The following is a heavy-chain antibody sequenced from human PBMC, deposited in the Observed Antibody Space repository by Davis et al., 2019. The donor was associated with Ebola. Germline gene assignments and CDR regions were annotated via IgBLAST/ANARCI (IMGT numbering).Heavy chain of an antibody. J-gene: IGHJ4*02. D-gene: IGHD2-8*01. CDR3: ARDSFCTYGVCNDRDFDY. V-gene: IGHV1-46*01. CDR2: INPNDGRT. Sequence: ASVKVSCKASGYTFTNYYMHWVRQAPGQGLEWMGMINPNDGRTIYAQKFQGRLTMTTDTSTSTAYMELRSLRSDDTAIYYCARDSFCTYGVCNDRDFDYWGQGTLVTVSS. CDR1: GYTFTNYY.